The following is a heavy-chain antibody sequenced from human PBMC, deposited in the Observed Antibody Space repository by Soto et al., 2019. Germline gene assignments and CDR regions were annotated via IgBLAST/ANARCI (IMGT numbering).Heavy chain of an antibody. CDR3: VKKIAGTTTSGAYWYFDL. Sequence: EVQLLESGGGLVQPGGSLRLSCAASGFTFSSFAMNWVRQAPGKGLEWVSGITGGGDSTFCADSVKGRFTISRVQSKNTVYLQMNSLRAEDTAVYYCVKKIAGTTTSGAYWYFDLWGRGTLVTVSS. CDR2: ITGGGDST. J-gene: IGHJ2*01. V-gene: IGHV3-23*01. CDR1: GFTFSSFA. D-gene: IGHD1-26*01.